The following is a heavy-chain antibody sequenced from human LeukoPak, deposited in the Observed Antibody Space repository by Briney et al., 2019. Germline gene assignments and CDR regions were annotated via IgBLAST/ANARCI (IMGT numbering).Heavy chain of an antibody. V-gene: IGHV4-59*08. CDR1: GGSISNYY. D-gene: IGHD1-26*01. CDR2: IYYSGST. J-gene: IGHJ4*02. Sequence: SETLSLTCNVSGGSISNYYWSWIRQPPGKGLEWIGYIYYSGSTNYNPSLKSRVTISVDTSKNQFSLKLSSVTAADTAVYYCARAWVVGATVFDYWGQGTLVTVSS. CDR3: ARAWVVGATVFDY.